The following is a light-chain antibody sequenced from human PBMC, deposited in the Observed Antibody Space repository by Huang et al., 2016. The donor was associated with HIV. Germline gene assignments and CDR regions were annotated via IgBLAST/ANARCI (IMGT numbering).Light chain of an antibody. J-gene: IGKJ3*01. V-gene: IGKV1-39*01. CDR1: QNIGAF. CDR3: QQTYNIDTFT. CDR2: STS. Sequence: IQMTQSPSFVSGSVGDRVTIFCRTSQNIGAFLNWYQQRPGKSPKLLIYSTSKLHNGVPSRFRGSGSGTNFALTINSLHPEDFAIYYCQQTYNIDTFTFGPGTRVD.